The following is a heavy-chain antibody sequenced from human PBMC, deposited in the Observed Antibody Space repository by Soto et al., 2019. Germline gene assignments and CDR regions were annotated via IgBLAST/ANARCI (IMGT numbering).Heavy chain of an antibody. J-gene: IGHJ5*02. Sequence: SETLSLTCGVSGGSISSINWWTWVRQTPGKGLEWIGEIYCSGNTNYNPSLTSRVTMSIDKSKNQFFLNLTSVTAADTAVYYCARSSGVSATNWFDAWGQGTLVTVSS. CDR3: ARSSGVSATNWFDA. D-gene: IGHD3-10*01. CDR2: IYCSGNT. CDR1: GGSISSINW. V-gene: IGHV4-4*02.